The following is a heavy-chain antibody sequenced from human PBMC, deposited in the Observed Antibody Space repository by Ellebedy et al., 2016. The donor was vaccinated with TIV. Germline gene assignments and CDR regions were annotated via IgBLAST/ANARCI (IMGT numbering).Heavy chain of an antibody. Sequence: GESLKISCAASGFSFRNYLMGWVRQAPGKGLEWVANISQDGSEKYYVDSVKGRFTISRDNAKNSLYLQLNSLRVEDTAVYFCARRGSYGDYAVQVNNWFDRWGQGTLVTV. CDR3: ARRGSYGDYAVQVNNWFDR. CDR1: GFSFRNYL. J-gene: IGHJ5*02. V-gene: IGHV3-7*01. CDR2: ISQDGSEK. D-gene: IGHD4-17*01.